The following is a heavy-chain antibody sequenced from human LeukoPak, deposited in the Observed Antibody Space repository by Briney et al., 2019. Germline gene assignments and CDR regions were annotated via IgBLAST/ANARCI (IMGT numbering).Heavy chain of an antibody. CDR2: ISGSGGST. CDR3: ARGYCSGGSCYSD. Sequence: PGGSLRLSCAASGFTFSSYAMSWVRQAPGKGLEWVSAISGSGGSTYYADSVKGRFTISRDNSKNTLYLQMNSLRAEDTAVYYCARGYCSGGSCYSDWGQGILVTVSS. J-gene: IGHJ4*02. CDR1: GFTFSSYA. V-gene: IGHV3-23*01. D-gene: IGHD2-15*01.